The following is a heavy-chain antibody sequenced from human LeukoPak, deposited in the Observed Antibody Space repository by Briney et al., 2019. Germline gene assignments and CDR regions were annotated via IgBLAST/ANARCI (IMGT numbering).Heavy chain of an antibody. CDR3: AKHGLFIARGVKVFCPTWFDP. D-gene: IGHD3-10*01. CDR2: ISWNSDNI. V-gene: IGHV3-9*01. CDR1: GFTFDDFA. Sequence: GRSLRLSCAASGFTFDDFAMHWVRQAPGKGLEWVSSISWNSDNIAYADSVKGRFTISRDNAKNSLYLQMNSLRPEDTAMYYCAKHGLFIARGVKVFCPTWFDPWGQGTLVTVSS. J-gene: IGHJ5*02.